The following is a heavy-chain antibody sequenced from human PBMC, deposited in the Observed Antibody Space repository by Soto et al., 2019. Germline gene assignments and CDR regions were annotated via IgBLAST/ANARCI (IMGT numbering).Heavy chain of an antibody. CDR2: INPSGGST. V-gene: IGHV1-46*01. J-gene: IGHJ6*02. CDR3: ARDTTTAMAHYYGMDV. CDR1: GYTFTSYY. Sequence: ASVKVSCKASGYTFTSYYIHWVRQAPGQGLEWMGIINPSGGSTSYAQKFQGRVTMTRDTSTSTVYMELSSLRSEDTAVYYCARDTTTAMAHYYGMDVWGQGTTVTVSS. D-gene: IGHD5-18*01.